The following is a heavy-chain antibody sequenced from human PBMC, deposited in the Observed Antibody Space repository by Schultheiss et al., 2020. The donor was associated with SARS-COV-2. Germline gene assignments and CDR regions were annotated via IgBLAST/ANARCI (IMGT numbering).Heavy chain of an antibody. V-gene: IGHV1-46*01. J-gene: IGHJ5*02. CDR3: ARESSWFDP. CDR2: INPSGGST. CDR1: GGTFSSYA. Sequence: ASVKVSCKASGGTFSSYAISWVRQAPGQGLEWMGIINPSGGSTSYAQKFQGRVTMTTDTSTSTAYMELRSLRSEDTAVYYCARESSWFDPWGQGTLVTVSS. D-gene: IGHD6-6*01.